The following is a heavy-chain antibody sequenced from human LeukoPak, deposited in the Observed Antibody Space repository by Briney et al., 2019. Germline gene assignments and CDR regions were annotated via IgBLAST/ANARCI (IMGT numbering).Heavy chain of an antibody. CDR3: AKKNCDARGC. CDR1: GFTFSSYE. Sequence: GGSLRLSCAASGFTFSSYEMNWVRQAPGKGLEWASYISSSGSTIYYADSVKGRFTISRDNAKNSLYLQMNSLRAEDTAVYYFAKKNCDARGCWGQGTLVTVSS. D-gene: IGHD2-21*01. V-gene: IGHV3-48*03. CDR2: ISSSGSTI. J-gene: IGHJ4*02.